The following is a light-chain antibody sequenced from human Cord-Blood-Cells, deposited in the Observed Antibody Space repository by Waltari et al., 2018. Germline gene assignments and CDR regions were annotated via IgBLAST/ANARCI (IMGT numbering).Light chain of an antibody. CDR3: QQYDSTPPT. V-gene: IGKV4-1*01. CDR2: WAS. CDR1: QSVLYSSNNKNC. Sequence: DIVMTQSPDSLAVSLGERATINCKSSQSVLYSSNNKNCLAWYQQKPGQPPKLLIYWASTREPGVPERFRGSGSGTDLTLTISSLQAEDESGYNCQQYDSTPPTFGQGTKLESK. J-gene: IGKJ2*01.